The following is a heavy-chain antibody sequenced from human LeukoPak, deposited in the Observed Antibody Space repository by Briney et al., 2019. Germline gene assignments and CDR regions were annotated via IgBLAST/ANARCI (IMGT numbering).Heavy chain of an antibody. V-gene: IGHV4-31*03. D-gene: IGHD2-2*01. CDR3: ARDRGGPNCSSTSCFNWFDP. J-gene: IGHJ5*02. CDR2: IHYTGST. CDR1: GASISSGTYY. Sequence: SETLSLTCTVSGASISSGTYYWSWIRQHPGKGPEWIGYIHYTGSTYYNPSLESRVTMSVYRSENQFSLNLSAVSAADTAVYYCARDRGGPNCSSTSCFNWFDPWGQGTLVTVSS.